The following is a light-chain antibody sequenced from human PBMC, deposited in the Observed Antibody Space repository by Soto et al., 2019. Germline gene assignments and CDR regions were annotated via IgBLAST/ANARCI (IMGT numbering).Light chain of an antibody. CDR3: SSFTSDRIYV. V-gene: IGLV2-14*03. J-gene: IGLJ1*01. CDR2: GVT. Sequence: QSVLAQPTSVSGSPGQSITISCTGNHNDIGTYDYVSWYQQHPGRAPRLLIYGVTTRPSGISDRFSASKSGLTASLTISGLQPEDEADYYCSSFTSDRIYVFGPGPKGTVL. CDR1: HNDIGTYDY.